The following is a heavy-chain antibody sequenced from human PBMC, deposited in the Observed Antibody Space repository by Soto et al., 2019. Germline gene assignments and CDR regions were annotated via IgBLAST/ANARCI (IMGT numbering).Heavy chain of an antibody. D-gene: IGHD1-1*01. V-gene: IGHV2-5*02. J-gene: IGHJ4*02. Sequence: QITLKESGPTLVKPTQTLTLTCTFSGFSISTSGVGVGWIRQPPGKALEWLAFTYWDDDNRYNPSLRSRLTVAKDPSKSLVVLLMTSVDPVDTATYYCAHRRGGYNWDDGYFDFWGQGTLVTVSS. CDR3: AHRRGGYNWDDGYFDF. CDR1: GFSISTSGVG. CDR2: TYWDDDN.